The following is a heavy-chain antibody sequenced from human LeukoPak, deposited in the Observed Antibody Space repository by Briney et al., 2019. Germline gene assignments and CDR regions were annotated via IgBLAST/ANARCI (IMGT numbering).Heavy chain of an antibody. V-gene: IGHV3-7*01. CDR3: ATTTRSRSWDY. D-gene: IGHD1-1*01. Sequence: GGSLRLSCAASGFTFSSYCMCWLRQAPGKGLEWVANIKPDGTEKQYVDSVKGRLTISRDNAKNSLYLQMNSLRVDDTAVYYCATTTRSRSWDYWGQGTLVTVSS. CDR1: GFTFSSYC. CDR2: IKPDGTEK. J-gene: IGHJ4*02.